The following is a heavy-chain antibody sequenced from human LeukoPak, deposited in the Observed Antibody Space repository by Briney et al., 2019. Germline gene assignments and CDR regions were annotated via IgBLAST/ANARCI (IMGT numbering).Heavy chain of an antibody. Sequence: PGGSLRLSCEVSGFAFRNFAMSWVRQAPGKGLEWVSQITGSGSRTYYADSVKGRFTISRDQSKKMLYLQMDSLRAQDTAVYYCAKATGYDYGSWFDPWGQGTLVSVSS. J-gene: IGHJ5*02. D-gene: IGHD5-12*01. CDR1: GFAFRNFA. CDR2: ITGSGSRT. V-gene: IGHV3-23*01. CDR3: AKATGYDYGSWFDP.